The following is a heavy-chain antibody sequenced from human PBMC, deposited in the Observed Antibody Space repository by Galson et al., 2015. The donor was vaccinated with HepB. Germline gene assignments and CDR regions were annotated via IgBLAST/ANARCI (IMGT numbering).Heavy chain of an antibody. CDR1: GGTFSSYA. Sequence: SVKVSCKASGGTFSSYAISWVRQAPGQGLEWMGGIIPIFGTANYAQKFQGRVTITADKSTSTAYMELSSLRSEDTAVYYCARKERIFGVVRGAFDIWGQGTMVTVSS. V-gene: IGHV1-69*06. J-gene: IGHJ3*02. CDR2: IIPIFGTA. D-gene: IGHD3-3*01. CDR3: ARKERIFGVVRGAFDI.